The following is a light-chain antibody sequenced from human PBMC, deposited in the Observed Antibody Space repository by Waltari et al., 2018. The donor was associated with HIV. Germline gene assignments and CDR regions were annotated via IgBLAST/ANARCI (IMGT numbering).Light chain of an antibody. J-gene: IGLJ3*02. CDR1: SARIVTTS. Sequence: NLVLTQPLSVSESPGVTVTISCTGPSARIVTTSVQRYQQTPGGAPTTVIYGDDQRPSGVPGRFSGSIDTSSNSASLTISGLRPEDEGDYYCQAFDSDSQWVFGGGTRLTVL. CDR3: QAFDSDSQWV. CDR2: GDD. V-gene: IGLV6-57*02.